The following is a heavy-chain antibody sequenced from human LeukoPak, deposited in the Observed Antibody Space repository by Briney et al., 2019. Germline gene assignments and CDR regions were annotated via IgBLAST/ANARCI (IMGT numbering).Heavy chain of an antibody. CDR2: IGTAGDT. CDR1: GFTFSSYD. J-gene: IGHJ4*02. CDR3: ARGDYGDYNFDY. D-gene: IGHD4-17*01. V-gene: IGHV3-13*01. Sequence: PGGSLRLSCAASGFTFSSYDMHWVRQATGKGLEWVSAIGTAGDTYYPGSVKGRFTISRENAKNSLYLQMNSLRAGDTAVYYCARGDYGDYNFDYWGQGTQVTVSS.